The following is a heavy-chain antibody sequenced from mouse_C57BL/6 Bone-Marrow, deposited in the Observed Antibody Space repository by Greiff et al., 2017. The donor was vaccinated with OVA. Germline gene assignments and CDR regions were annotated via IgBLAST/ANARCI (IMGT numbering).Heavy chain of an antibody. Sequence: VQLQQPGAELVMPGASVKLSCKASGYTFTSYWMHWVKQRPGQGLEWIGEIDPSDSYTNYNQKFKGKSTLTVDKSSSNAYMQLSSLTSEDSAVYYCAREGYGSSSYYAMDYWGQGTSVTVSS. CDR1: GYTFTSYW. J-gene: IGHJ4*01. D-gene: IGHD1-1*01. CDR3: AREGYGSSSYYAMDY. CDR2: IDPSDSYT. V-gene: IGHV1-69*01.